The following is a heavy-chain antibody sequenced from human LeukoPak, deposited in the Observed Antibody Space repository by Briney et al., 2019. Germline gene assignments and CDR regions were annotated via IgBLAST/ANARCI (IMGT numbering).Heavy chain of an antibody. CDR3: ARAPSEIGGYYPEYFRH. D-gene: IGHD3-22*01. CDR2: IKGDGNT. Sequence: GGSLRLSCAASGFTFSSYWMHWVRQAPGKGLVWVSRIKGDGNTNYADSVKGRFTISRDNAKNTVSLQMNSLRAEDTGVYYCARAPSEIGGYYPEYFRHWGRDTLVTVSS. J-gene: IGHJ1*01. CDR1: GFTFSSYW. V-gene: IGHV3-74*01.